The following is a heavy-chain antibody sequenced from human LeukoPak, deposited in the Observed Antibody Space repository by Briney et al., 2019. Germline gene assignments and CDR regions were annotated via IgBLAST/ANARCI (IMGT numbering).Heavy chain of an antibody. V-gene: IGHV1-46*01. Sequence: ASVKVSCTASGYTFTVYHMHWVRQAPGQGLEWMGIINPSDGSTTYAQKFQGRVSITRDMSTSTIYMELSSLRSDDTAVYYCARQNPLLWFGESPWIDPWGQGTLVTVSS. J-gene: IGHJ5*02. D-gene: IGHD3-10*01. CDR1: GYTFTVYH. CDR3: ARQNPLLWFGESPWIDP. CDR2: INPSDGST.